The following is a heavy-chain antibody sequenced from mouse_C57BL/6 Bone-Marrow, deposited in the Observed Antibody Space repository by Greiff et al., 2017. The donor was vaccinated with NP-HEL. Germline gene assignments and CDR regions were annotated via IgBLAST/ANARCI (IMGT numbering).Heavy chain of an antibody. CDR2: IHPNSGST. D-gene: IGHD2-4*01. CDR3: ARADYDWYFDV. CDR1: GYTFTSYW. J-gene: IGHJ1*03. V-gene: IGHV1-64*01. Sequence: QVQLQQPGAELVKPGASVKLSFKASGYTFTSYWMHWVKQRPGQGLEWIGMIHPNSGSTNYNEKFKSKATLTVDKSSSTAYMQLSSLTSEDSAVYYCARADYDWYFDVWGTGTTVTVSS.